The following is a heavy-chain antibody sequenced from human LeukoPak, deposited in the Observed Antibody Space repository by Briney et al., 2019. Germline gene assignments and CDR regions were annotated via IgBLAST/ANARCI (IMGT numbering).Heavy chain of an antibody. V-gene: IGHV4-38-2*02. CDR2: IYHSGST. CDR1: GYSISSGYY. D-gene: IGHD3-10*01. CDR3: ARDAVVLYGSGGYNWFDP. J-gene: IGHJ5*02. Sequence: PSETLSPTCTVSGYSISSGYYWGWIRQPPGKGLEWIGSIYHSGSTYYNPSLKSRVTISVDTSKNQFSLKLSSVTAADTAVYYCARDAVVLYGSGGYNWFDPWGQGTLVTVSS.